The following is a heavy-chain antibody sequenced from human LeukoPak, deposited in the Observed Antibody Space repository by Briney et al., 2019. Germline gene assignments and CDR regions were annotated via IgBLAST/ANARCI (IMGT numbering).Heavy chain of an antibody. J-gene: IGHJ6*02. Sequence: ASVKVSCKASGYTFTGYYMNWVRQAPGQGLEWMGWINPNSGGTNYAQKFQGRVTMTRDTSISTAYMELSRLRSDDTAVYYCARDPLNYYDSSGGGDYYGMDVWGQGTTVTVSS. V-gene: IGHV1-2*02. D-gene: IGHD3-22*01. CDR2: INPNSGGT. CDR1: GYTFTGYY. CDR3: ARDPLNYYDSSGGGDYYGMDV.